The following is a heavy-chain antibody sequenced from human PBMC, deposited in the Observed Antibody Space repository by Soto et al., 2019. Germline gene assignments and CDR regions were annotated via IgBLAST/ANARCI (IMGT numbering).Heavy chain of an antibody. CDR3: ARVYGPLYFDY. J-gene: IGHJ4*02. CDR1: GYTFTTYG. CDR2: ISPYNGNT. Sequence: ALVKVSCKASGYTFTTYGLSWVRQAPGQGLEWMGWISPYNGNTKYGQKLQGRVTMTTDTSTNTAYMELTSLRSDDTAVYYCARVYGPLYFDYWGQGTLVTVSS. D-gene: IGHD3-10*01. V-gene: IGHV1-18*01.